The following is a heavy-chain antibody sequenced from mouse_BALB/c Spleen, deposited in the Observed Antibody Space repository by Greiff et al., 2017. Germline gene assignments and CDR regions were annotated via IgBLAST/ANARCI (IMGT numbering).Heavy chain of an antibody. Sequence: QVQLQQPGAELVKPGPSVKLSCKASGYNFTSYWINWVKLRPGQGLEWIGDIYHGSGSTNYTEKLKSKATLTVDTSSSTAYMQLSSLASEDSALYYSARWLLRAMDYWGQGTSVTVSS. CDR3: ARWLLRAMDY. D-gene: IGHD2-3*01. CDR1: GYNFTSYW. V-gene: IGHV1-55*01. J-gene: IGHJ4*01. CDR2: IYHGSGST.